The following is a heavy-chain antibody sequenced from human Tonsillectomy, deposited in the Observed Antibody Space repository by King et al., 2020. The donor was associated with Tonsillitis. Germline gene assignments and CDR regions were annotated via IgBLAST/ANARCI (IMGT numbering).Heavy chain of an antibody. Sequence: VQLVESGGGLVQPGGSLRLSCAASGFTFSSYWMSWVRQAPGKGLEWVANIKQEGSEKYYVDFVKGRFTISRDNSKNSVYLQMNSLRGEGTAVYYCARDHRTAWENYYFYYMDVWGKGTTVTVSS. CDR2: IKQEGSEK. CDR1: GFTFSSYW. D-gene: IGHD1-26*01. J-gene: IGHJ6*03. V-gene: IGHV3-7*04. CDR3: ARDHRTAWENYYFYYMDV.